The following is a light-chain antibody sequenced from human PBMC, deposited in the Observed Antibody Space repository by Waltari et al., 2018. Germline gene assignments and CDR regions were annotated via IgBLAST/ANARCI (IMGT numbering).Light chain of an antibody. J-gene: IGLJ1*01. Sequence: QSVMPQPPAASGTPGQRVTIPCSGGRSHIGRYPVNWYQPLPGTASKLLIYKNNQRPSGVPDRFAGSKSGTSASLAISGLQSEDEADYYCVAWDHSLNAYVFGTGTKVSAL. V-gene: IGLV1-44*01. CDR3: VAWDHSLNAYV. CDR2: KNN. CDR1: RSHIGRYP.